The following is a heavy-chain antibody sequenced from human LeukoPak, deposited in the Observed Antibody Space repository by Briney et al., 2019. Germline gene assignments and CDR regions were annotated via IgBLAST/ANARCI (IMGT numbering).Heavy chain of an antibody. CDR1: GFTFSNYW. J-gene: IGHJ4*02. Sequence: GGSLRLSCAVSGFTFSNYWMHWVRQAPGKGLVWVSRTNSDGSNTSYADSVKGRFTISRDNAKNTLYLQMNSLRAEDTAVYYCARVSPLHRGFDYWGQGTLVTVSS. V-gene: IGHV3-74*01. CDR2: TNSDGSNT. CDR3: ARVSPLHRGFDY.